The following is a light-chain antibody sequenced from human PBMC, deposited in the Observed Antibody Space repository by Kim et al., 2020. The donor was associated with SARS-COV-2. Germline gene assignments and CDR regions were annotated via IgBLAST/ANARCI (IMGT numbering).Light chain of an antibody. CDR3: QQFINYPRT. J-gene: IGKJ1*01. Sequence: GDRVTLICLASPYIGSAFAWYQQNPGKAPKLLIYYASSLEGGVPSRFTRSGSGTDFTLTISSLQPEDFATYYCQQFINYPRTFGQGTKVDIK. V-gene: IGKV1D-13*01. CDR2: YAS. CDR1: PYIGSA.